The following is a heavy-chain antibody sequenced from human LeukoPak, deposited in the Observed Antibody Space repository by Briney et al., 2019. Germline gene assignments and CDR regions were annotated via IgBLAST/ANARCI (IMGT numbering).Heavy chain of an antibody. V-gene: IGHV3-23*01. D-gene: IGHD4-17*01. CDR2: ISGSGSST. J-gene: IGHJ5*02. Sequence: GGSLRLSCAASGFTFSSYAMSWVRQATGKGLEWVSGISGSGSSTNYADSAKGRFTISRDNSKNTLYLQMNSLRAEDTAVYYCAKDSTVTMYYCFDPWGQGTLVTVSS. CDR1: GFTFSSYA. CDR3: AKDSTVTMYYCFDP.